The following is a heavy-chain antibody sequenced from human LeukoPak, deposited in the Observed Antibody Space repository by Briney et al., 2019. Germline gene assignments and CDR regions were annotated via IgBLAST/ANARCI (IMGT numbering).Heavy chain of an antibody. CDR3: VRDRFGERTFEI. D-gene: IGHD3-10*01. CDR1: GFVFGNFD. J-gene: IGHJ3*02. Sequence: GGSLRLSCAASGFVFGNFDMHWVRQSTGKGLEWVAGIHVAGDTYYADSVKGRFSISRENGKSSVYLQMNSLRDGDTAVYHCVRDRFGERTFEIWGQGTMVTVSS. CDR2: IHVAGDT. V-gene: IGHV3-13*01.